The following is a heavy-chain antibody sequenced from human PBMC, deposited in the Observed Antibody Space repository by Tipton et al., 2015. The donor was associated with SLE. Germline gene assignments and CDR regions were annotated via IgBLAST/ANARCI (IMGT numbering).Heavy chain of an antibody. CDR1: GGSISSSGHY. D-gene: IGHD1-26*01. CDR3: ARGGGSYYDY. CDR2: IYYSVAT. Sequence: TLSLTCTVSGGSISSSGHYWGWIRQPPGKGLEWIGSIYYSVATHYNPSLKSRVTLSADTSKNQFSLRLTSVTAADTAAYYCARGGGSYYDYWGQGTLVTVSS. V-gene: IGHV4-39*01. J-gene: IGHJ4*02.